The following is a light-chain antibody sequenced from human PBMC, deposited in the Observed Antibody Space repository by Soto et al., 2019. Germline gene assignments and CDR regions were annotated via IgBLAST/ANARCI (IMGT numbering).Light chain of an antibody. V-gene: IGLV2-14*01. Sequence: QSVLTQPASVSGSPGQSITISCTGTSSDIGGYNYVSWYQHHPGKAPKLMIYEVGNRPSGVSNRFSGSKSGNTASLTISGLQAEDEGDYYCSSYTSRSTLVFGGGTQLTVL. CDR3: SSYTSRSTLV. J-gene: IGLJ2*01. CDR2: EVG. CDR1: SSDIGGYNY.